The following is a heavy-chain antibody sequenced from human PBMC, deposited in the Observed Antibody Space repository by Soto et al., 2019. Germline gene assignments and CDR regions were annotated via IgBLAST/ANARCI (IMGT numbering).Heavy chain of an antibody. CDR3: ASPTYYYDSSGYPTTSANWFDP. J-gene: IGHJ5*02. CDR2: IIPIFGTA. CDR1: GGTFSSYA. D-gene: IGHD3-22*01. Sequence: SVKVSCKASGGTFSSYAISWVRQAPGQGLEWMGGIIPIFGTANYAQKFQGRVTITADESTSTAYMELSSLRSEDTAVYYCASPTYYYDSSGYPTTSANWFDPWG. V-gene: IGHV1-69*13.